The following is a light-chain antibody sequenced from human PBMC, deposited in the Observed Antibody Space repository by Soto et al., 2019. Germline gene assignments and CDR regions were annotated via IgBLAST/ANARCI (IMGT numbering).Light chain of an antibody. CDR3: AAWDDSLNGVV. CDR1: SSNIGTYT. V-gene: IGLV1-44*01. CDR2: SNN. J-gene: IGLJ2*01. Sequence: QSVLTQPPSASGTPGQRVTISCSGSSSNIGTYTVNWYQQLPETAPKLLIYSNNQRPSGVPDRFSGSKSGTSASLAISGLQSEDEADYYCAAWDDSLNGVVFGGGTKLTVL.